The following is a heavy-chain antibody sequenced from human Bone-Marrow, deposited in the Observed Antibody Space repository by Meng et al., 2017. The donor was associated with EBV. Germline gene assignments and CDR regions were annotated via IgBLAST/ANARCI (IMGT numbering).Heavy chain of an antibody. Sequence: VQSGAGGKQPGSSVKVSCKASGGNFRISAISWLRPAPGKGLEWMGGFLPILGATNYAQRFQDRVTITADESTSTGYMELSSLRSDDTAVYYCARESGRGYSSDYWGQGTLVTVSS. CDR1: GGNFRISA. CDR3: ARESGRGYSSDY. CDR2: FLPILGAT. V-gene: IGHV1-69*01. D-gene: IGHD5-18*01. J-gene: IGHJ4*02.